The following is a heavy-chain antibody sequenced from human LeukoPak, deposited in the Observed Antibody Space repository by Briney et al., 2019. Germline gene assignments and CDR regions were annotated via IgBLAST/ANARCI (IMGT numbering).Heavy chain of an antibody. D-gene: IGHD3-9*01. J-gene: IGHJ3*02. CDR2: IYYSGST. V-gene: IGHV4-59*01. CDR3: ARGFDGPNAFDI. Sequence: TASETLSLTCTVSGGSISSYYWSWIRQPPGKGLEWIGYIYYSGSTNYNPSLRSRVTISLDTSKNQFSLRLSSMTAADTAVYYCARGFDGPNAFDIWGQGTMVTVSS. CDR1: GGSISSYY.